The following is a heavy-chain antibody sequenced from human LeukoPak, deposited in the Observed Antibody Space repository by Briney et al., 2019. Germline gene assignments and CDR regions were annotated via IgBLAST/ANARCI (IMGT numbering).Heavy chain of an antibody. J-gene: IGHJ4*02. CDR3: AMIEQVVSNVEGGY. CDR2: IKQDGGER. D-gene: IGHD6-6*01. CDR1: GVIFSRYW. Sequence: GGSLRLSCAASGVIFSRYWMSWVREAPGKGLEWGAKIKQDGGERYYVDSVKGRFTISRDNAKNSLYLQMNSLRAEDTAVYFCAMIEQVVSNVEGGYWGQGTLVTVSS. V-gene: IGHV3-7*01.